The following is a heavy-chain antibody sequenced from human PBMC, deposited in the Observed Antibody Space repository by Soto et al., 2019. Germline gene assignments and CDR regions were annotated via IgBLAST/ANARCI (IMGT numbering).Heavy chain of an antibody. CDR3: ARRGEGPHHFLRYLPH. V-gene: IGHV3-30*04. J-gene: IGHJ1*01. CDR1: GYTFGHFA. D-gene: IGHD3-16*01. Sequence: QVQLVESGGGVVQPGGSLRLSCAGSGYTFGHFAMHWVRQAPGKGLEWVADITYDGASQNYGDSVRGRFTISRDNSKNTLFLQINSLRPEDTAIYYCARRGEGPHHFLRYLPHWGQGTLVTVSS. CDR2: ITYDGASQ.